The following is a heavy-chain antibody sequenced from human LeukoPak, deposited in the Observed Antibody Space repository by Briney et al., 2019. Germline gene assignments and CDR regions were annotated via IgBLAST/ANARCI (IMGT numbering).Heavy chain of an antibody. Sequence: GGSLRLSCAASGFTFATYTMNWVRQAPGKGLEWVSGLYGKGDQTFYADSVKGRFTISRDNSNNMLFLHMDSLRAEDTALYYCAKLGTTGTTGSHTDYWGQGALVTVSS. J-gene: IGHJ4*02. D-gene: IGHD1-1*01. CDR2: LYGKGDQT. V-gene: IGHV3-23*01. CDR1: GFTFATYT. CDR3: AKLGTTGTTGSHTDY.